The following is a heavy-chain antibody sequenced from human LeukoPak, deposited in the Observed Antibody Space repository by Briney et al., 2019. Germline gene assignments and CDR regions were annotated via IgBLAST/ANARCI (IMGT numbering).Heavy chain of an antibody. CDR1: GFTFSNAW. Sequence: NPGGSLRLSCAASGFTFSNAWMNWVRQAPGKGLEWVGRIKSETDGGTVDYAAPVKGRFTISRDDSKNTLCLQMNSLKTDDTAVYYCTARRIAVAGQYDSWGQGTLVTVSS. J-gene: IGHJ4*02. D-gene: IGHD6-19*01. V-gene: IGHV3-15*01. CDR2: IKSETDGGTV. CDR3: TARRIAVAGQYDS.